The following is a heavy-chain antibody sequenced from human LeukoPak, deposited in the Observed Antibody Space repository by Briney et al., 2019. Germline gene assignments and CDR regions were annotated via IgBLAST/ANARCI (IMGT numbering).Heavy chain of an antibody. J-gene: IGHJ5*02. D-gene: IGHD6-13*01. Sequence: ASVKVSCKASGYTFTGYYMHWVRQAPGQGLEWMGWINPNSGGTNYAQKFQGRVTMTRDTSISTAYMELSRLRSDDTAVYHCARDPTYSSSYYNWFDPWGQGTLVTVSS. V-gene: IGHV1-2*02. CDR3: ARDPTYSSSYYNWFDP. CDR2: INPNSGGT. CDR1: GYTFTGYY.